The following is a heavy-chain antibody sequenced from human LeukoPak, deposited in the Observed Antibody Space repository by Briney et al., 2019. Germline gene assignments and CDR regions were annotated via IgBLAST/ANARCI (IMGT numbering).Heavy chain of an antibody. Sequence: PSEALSLTCTVSGGSSSSGDYYWSWIRQPPGKGLEWIGYIYSGSTYYNPSLKSRVTISVDTSKNQFSVKLSSVTAADTAVYYCARSRITIFGVVPYYFEYWGQGTLVTVSS. CDR3: ARSRITIFGVVPYYFEY. CDR2: IYSGST. V-gene: IGHV4-30-4*08. J-gene: IGHJ4*02. D-gene: IGHD3-3*01. CDR1: GGSSSSGDYY.